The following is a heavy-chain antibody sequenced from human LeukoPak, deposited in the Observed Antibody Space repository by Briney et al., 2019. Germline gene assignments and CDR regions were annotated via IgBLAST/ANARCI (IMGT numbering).Heavy chain of an antibody. CDR3: GRDGGGGSWGDF. J-gene: IGHJ4*02. CDR2: INPNGGTT. Sequence: ASVKVSCKTSGYSFITYYIHWVRQAPGQGPEWLGRINPNGGTTTHAQKFQDRVTMTRDTSTGTVYMELNSLRSEDTAMYYCGRDGGGGSWGDFWGQGTLVTVSS. D-gene: IGHD2-15*01. V-gene: IGHV1-46*01. CDR1: GYSFITYY.